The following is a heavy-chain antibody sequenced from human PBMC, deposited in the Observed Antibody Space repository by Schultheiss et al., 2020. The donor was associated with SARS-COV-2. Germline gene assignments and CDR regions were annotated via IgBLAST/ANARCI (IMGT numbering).Heavy chain of an antibody. CDR1: GYSFTSYW. CDR3: ARVQDYYDSSGYYRAFDI. Sequence: GESLKISCKGSGYSFTSYWIGWVRQAPGQGLEWMGWISAYNGNTNYAQKLQGRVTMTTDTSTSTAYMELRSLRSDDTAVYYCARVQDYYDSSGYYRAFDIWGQGTMVTVSS. D-gene: IGHD3-22*01. V-gene: IGHV1-18*04. J-gene: IGHJ3*02. CDR2: ISAYNGNT.